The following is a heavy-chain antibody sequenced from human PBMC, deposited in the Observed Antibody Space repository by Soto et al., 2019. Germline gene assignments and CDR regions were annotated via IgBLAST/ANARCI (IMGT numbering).Heavy chain of an antibody. D-gene: IGHD6-19*01. CDR3: ERESAVLLDC. V-gene: IGHV3-48*03. CDR1: GFTFSSYE. Sequence: PGGSLRLSCAVSGFTFSSYEMNWFRQAPGRGLEWVSYISAGGGSNKSYADSVKGRFTISRDNAKGSLYLQINSLRSENTSVYYCERESAVLLDCWGQGTPVTVSS. CDR2: ISAGGGSNK. J-gene: IGHJ4*02.